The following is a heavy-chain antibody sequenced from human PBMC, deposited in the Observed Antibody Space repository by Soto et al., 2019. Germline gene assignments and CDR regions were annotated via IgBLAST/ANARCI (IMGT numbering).Heavy chain of an antibody. J-gene: IGHJ4*01. CDR3: TTDSYITITGVRFDY. Sequence: GGSLRLSCAASGFSFSNGWINWVRQAPGKGLEWVGRIKSKMDGGTTDLAAPVKGRFAISRDDSKKMVYLEMSSLKTEYTCLYYCTTDSYITITGVRFDYWGHGTLVTVSS. D-gene: IGHD3-10*01. V-gene: IGHV3-15*07. CDR1: GFSFSNGW. CDR2: IKSKMDGGTT.